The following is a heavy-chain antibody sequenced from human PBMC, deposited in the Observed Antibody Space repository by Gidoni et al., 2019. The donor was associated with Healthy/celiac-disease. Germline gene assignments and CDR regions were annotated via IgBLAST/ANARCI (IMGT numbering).Heavy chain of an antibody. V-gene: IGHV3-20*04. J-gene: IGHJ4*02. D-gene: IGHD3-10*01. CDR3: ATEPSYYGSGSYYMD. CDR2: INWNGGST. Sequence: EVQLVESGGGVVRPGGSLGLSCAASGFPLDDYGMSWVRQAPGKGLEWVSGINWNGGSTGYADSVKGRFTISRDNAKNSLYLQMNSLRAEDTALYYCATEPSYYGSGSYYMDWGQGTLVTVSS. CDR1: GFPLDDYG.